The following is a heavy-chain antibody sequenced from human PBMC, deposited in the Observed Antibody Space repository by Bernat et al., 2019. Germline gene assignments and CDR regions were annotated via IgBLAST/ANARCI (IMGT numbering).Heavy chain of an antibody. CDR2: IIPIFGTA. V-gene: IGHV1-69*06. J-gene: IGHJ4*02. Sequence: QVQLVQSGAEVKKPGSSVKVSCKASGGTFSSYAIGWVRQAPGQGLEWMGGIIPIFGTANYAQKFQGRVTITADKSTSTAYMELSSLRSEDTAVYYCATDLSPRRRNTRERVATITFFDYWGQGTLVTVSS. CDR3: ATDLSPRRRNTRERVATITFFDY. D-gene: IGHD5-12*01. CDR1: GGTFSSYA.